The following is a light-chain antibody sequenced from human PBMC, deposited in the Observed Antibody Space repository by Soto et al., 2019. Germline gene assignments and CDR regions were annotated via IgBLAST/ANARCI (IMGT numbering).Light chain of an antibody. CDR1: QSVSTN. J-gene: IGKJ1*01. CDR3: QQYSDWLQT. Sequence: EIVMTQSPDTLSVSPGERATLSCRASQSVSTNLAWYQQKPGQAPRLLLYGASTRATGIPARFSGSGSGTEFTLTISSLQSEDFAVYYCQQYSDWLQTFGQGAKVEIK. V-gene: IGKV3-15*01. CDR2: GAS.